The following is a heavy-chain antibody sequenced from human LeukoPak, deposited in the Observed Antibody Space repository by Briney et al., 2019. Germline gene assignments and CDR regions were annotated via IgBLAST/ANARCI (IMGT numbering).Heavy chain of an antibody. V-gene: IGHV3-33*01. Sequence: GGSLRLSCAASGFTFSSYGMHWVRQAPGKGLEWVAVIWYDGSNKYYADSVKGRFTISRDNSKNTLYLQMNSLRAEDMAVYYCARDTIPYYDILTGYYRGGYFDYWGQGTLVTVSS. CDR2: IWYDGSNK. CDR3: ARDTIPYYDILTGYYRGGYFDY. CDR1: GFTFSSYG. D-gene: IGHD3-9*01. J-gene: IGHJ4*02.